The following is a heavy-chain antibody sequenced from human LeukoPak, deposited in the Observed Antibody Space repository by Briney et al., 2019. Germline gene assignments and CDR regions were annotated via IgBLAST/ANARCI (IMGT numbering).Heavy chain of an antibody. J-gene: IGHJ4*02. CDR2: INRSGST. D-gene: IGHD1-26*01. Sequence: SETLSLTCAVYGGSFSGYYWTWIRQPPGKGLEWIGEINRSGSTHYNPSLKSRVTMSVDTSKSQFSLKLSSVTAADTAVYYCARDQIVGATEGFDYWGQGTLVTVSS. V-gene: IGHV4-34*01. CDR3: ARDQIVGATEGFDY. CDR1: GGSFSGYY.